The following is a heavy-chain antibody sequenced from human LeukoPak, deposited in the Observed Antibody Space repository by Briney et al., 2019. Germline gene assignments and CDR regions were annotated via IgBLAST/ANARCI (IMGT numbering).Heavy chain of an antibody. Sequence: GRSLRLSCAASGFTFSSYGMHWVRQAPGKGLEWVAVIWYDGSNKYYADSVKGRFTISRDNSKNTLYLQMNSLRAEDTAVYYCARDYYDSVSYGMDVWAKGPRSPSP. CDR1: GFTFSSYG. V-gene: IGHV3-33*01. CDR3: ARDYYDSVSYGMDV. D-gene: IGHD3-22*01. CDR2: IWYDGSNK. J-gene: IGHJ6*02.